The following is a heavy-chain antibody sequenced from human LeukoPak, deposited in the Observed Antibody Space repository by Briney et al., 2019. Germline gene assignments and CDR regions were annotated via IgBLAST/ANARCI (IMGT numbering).Heavy chain of an antibody. V-gene: IGHV4-34*01. CDR1: GGSFSGYY. J-gene: IGHJ4*02. D-gene: IGHD2-2*01. Sequence: SETLSLTCAVYGGSFSGYYWSWIRQPPGKGPEWIGEINHSGSTNYNPSLKSRVTISVDTSKNQFSLKLSSVTAADTAVYYCAREGGYCSSTSCYAVDYWGQGTLVTVSS. CDR2: INHSGST. CDR3: AREGGYCSSTSCYAVDY.